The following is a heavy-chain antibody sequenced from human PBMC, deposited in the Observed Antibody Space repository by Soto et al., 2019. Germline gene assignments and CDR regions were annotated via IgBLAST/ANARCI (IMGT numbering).Heavy chain of an antibody. CDR3: ASLWFGGSQHYYFDY. D-gene: IGHD3-16*01. V-gene: IGHV4-30-2*01. Sequence: PSETLSLTCAVSGGSISSGGYSWSWIRQPPGKGLEWIGYIYHSGSTYYNPSLKSRVTISVDRSKNQFSLKLSSVTAADTAVYYCASLWFGGSQHYYFDYWGQGTLVTVSS. CDR1: GGSISSGGYS. J-gene: IGHJ4*02. CDR2: IYHSGST.